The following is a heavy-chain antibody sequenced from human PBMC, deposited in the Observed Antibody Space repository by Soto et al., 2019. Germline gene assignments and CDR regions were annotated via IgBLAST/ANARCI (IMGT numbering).Heavy chain of an antibody. CDR1: GYMFRSYG. Sequence: QVQLVQSGAGVKRPGASVKVSCKASGYMFRSYGISWVRQAPGQGLEWMGWISAFNGNTNYPQNLQGRVTMTTDTSMSTAYMELRTLRSDDWAMYCCARGGGYGAGSYFVYWGQGTLVTVS. CDR3: ARGGGYGAGSYFVY. D-gene: IGHD3-10*01. CDR2: ISAFNGNT. V-gene: IGHV1-18*01. J-gene: IGHJ4*02.